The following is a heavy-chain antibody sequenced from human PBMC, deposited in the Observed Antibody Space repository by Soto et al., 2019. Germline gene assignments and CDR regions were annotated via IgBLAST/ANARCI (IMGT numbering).Heavy chain of an antibody. J-gene: IGHJ5*02. CDR2: AHFSGST. CDR1: GGSISSHY. V-gene: IGHV4-4*07. Sequence: PSETLSLTCTVSGGSISSHYWTWIRQPAGKGLEWIGRAHFSGSTDYNPSLKSRATMSVDTSKKQFSLKLRSVTAADTAVYYCVRDGTKTLRDWFAPWGQGISVTVSS. CDR3: VRDGTKTLRDWFAP. D-gene: IGHD1-1*01.